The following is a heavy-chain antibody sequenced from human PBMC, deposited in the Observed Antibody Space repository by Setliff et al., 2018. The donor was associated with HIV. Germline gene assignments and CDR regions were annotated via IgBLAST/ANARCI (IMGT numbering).Heavy chain of an antibody. Sequence: PGGSLRLSCTASGFTFSRYEMNWVRQAPGKGLEWVSHITSSGRTTFYADSVKGRFTLSRDNAKNSLFLQMNSLRAEDTAIYYCAREIPYSYGGRGHPLWGQGTLVTVSS. CDR1: GFTFSRYE. CDR3: AREIPYSYGGRGHPL. CDR2: ITSSGRTT. D-gene: IGHD3-22*01. J-gene: IGHJ4*02. V-gene: IGHV3-48*03.